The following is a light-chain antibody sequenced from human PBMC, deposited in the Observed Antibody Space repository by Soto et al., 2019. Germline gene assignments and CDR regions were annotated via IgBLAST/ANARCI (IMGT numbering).Light chain of an antibody. Sequence: EIVLTQSPGTLSLSPGERATLSCGASQSVSSSYLAWYQQRPGQAPRLLIYDASNRATGIPARFSGSGSGTDFTLTISSLEPEDFAVYYCQQRSNWPITFGQGTRLEI. J-gene: IGKJ5*01. CDR3: QQRSNWPIT. CDR2: DAS. V-gene: IGKV3D-20*02. CDR1: QSVSSSY.